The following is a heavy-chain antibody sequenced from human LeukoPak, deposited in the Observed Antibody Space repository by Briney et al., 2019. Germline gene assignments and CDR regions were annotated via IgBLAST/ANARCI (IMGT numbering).Heavy chain of an antibody. CDR3: ARHSSRNWISWFDV. V-gene: IGHV4-39*01. D-gene: IGHD6-13*01. CDR2: IYYSGST. CDR1: GGSIGSSSYS. J-gene: IGHJ6*02. Sequence: SETLSLTCIVSGGSIGSSSYSWGWIRQPPGKGLEWFGSIYYSGSTNKNPSLKSRLTISVDTSMDQCSLKLTSVTAADTALYYCARHSSRNWISWFDVWGQGTTVTVSS.